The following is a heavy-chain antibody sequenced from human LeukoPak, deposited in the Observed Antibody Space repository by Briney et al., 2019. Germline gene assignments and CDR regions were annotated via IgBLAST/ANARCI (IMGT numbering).Heavy chain of an antibody. V-gene: IGHV1-8*01. Sequence: GASVKVSCKASGYTFTSYDINWVRQATGQGLEWMGWMNPNSGNTGYAQKFQGRVTMTRNTSISTAYMELGSLRSEDTAVYYCARVNYYGSGSRTYYYYGMDVWGQGTTVTVSS. CDR1: GYTFTSYD. J-gene: IGHJ6*02. D-gene: IGHD3-10*01. CDR3: ARVNYYGSGSRTYYYYGMDV. CDR2: MNPNSGNT.